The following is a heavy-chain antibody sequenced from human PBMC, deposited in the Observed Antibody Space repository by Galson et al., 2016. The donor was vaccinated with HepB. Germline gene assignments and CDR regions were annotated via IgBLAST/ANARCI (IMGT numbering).Heavy chain of an antibody. V-gene: IGHV1-69*13. D-gene: IGHD6-19*01. CDR2: IIPIFDST. CDR1: GGTLSSYV. CDR3: ATSPSGVVVAGSFRLEASHI. J-gene: IGHJ3*02. Sequence: SVKVSCKASGGTLSSYVISWVRQAPGQGLEWMGGIIPIFDSTNYTQKLQGRVSITADESTNTAYMELSSLRSEDTALYYCATSPSGVVVAGSFRLEASHIWGQGTVVSVSS.